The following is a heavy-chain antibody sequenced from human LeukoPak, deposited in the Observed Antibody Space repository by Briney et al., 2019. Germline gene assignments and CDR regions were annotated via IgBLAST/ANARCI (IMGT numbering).Heavy chain of an antibody. Sequence: GGSLRLSCAASGFTFSSYAMHWVRQAPGKGLEWVAVISYDGSNKYYADSVKGRFTISRDNSKNTLYLQMNSLRAEDTAAYYCARALYGAYDYWGQGTLVTVSS. V-gene: IGHV3-30-3*01. D-gene: IGHD4-17*01. CDR2: ISYDGSNK. CDR1: GFTFSSYA. CDR3: ARALYGAYDY. J-gene: IGHJ4*02.